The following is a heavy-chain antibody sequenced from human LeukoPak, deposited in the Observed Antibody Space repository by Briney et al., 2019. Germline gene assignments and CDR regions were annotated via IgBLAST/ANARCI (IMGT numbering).Heavy chain of an antibody. Sequence: GGSLRLSCAASGVTFRSYAMSWVRQAPGKGGEWGSAISGSGGSTYYADSVKGRFTISRDNSKNTLYLQMNSLRAEDTAVYYCAKIEGYDSSGYYYVGPYFDSWGQGTLVTVSS. CDR3: AKIEGYDSSGYYYVGPYFDS. CDR2: ISGSGGST. CDR1: GVTFRSYA. D-gene: IGHD3-22*01. J-gene: IGHJ4*02. V-gene: IGHV3-23*01.